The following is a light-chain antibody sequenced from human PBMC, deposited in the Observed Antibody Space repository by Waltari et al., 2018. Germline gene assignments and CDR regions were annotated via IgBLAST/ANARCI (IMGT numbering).Light chain of an antibody. CDR3: SSYTITYTRV. CDR2: HVT. V-gene: IGLV2-14*01. J-gene: IGLJ3*02. CDR1: SSDIGANNY. Sequence: QSALTQPASVSGSPGQSITISCTGTSSDIGANNYVSWYRQHPVKAPNLILSHVTTRPSGVSTRFSGSKSGSTASLTISGLQAEDEADYFCSSYTITYTRVFGGGTKLTVL.